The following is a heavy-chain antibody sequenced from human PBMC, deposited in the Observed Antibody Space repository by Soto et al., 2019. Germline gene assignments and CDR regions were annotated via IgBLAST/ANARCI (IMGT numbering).Heavy chain of an antibody. CDR3: ARGRPWFWELHDAFDI. V-gene: IGHV3-13*04. J-gene: IGHJ3*02. D-gene: IGHD3-10*01. Sequence: EVQLVESGGGLVQPGGSLRLSCAASGFTFSSYDMHWVRQAPGKGLEWVSSVDSDGDTYYPGSVKGRFTISREAAKNSLYLQMNSLTAGDTAVYYCARGRPWFWELHDAFDIWGQGTMVTVSS. CDR2: VDSDGDT. CDR1: GFTFSSYD.